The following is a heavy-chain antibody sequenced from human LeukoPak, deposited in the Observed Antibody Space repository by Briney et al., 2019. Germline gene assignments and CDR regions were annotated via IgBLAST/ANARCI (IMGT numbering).Heavy chain of an antibody. J-gene: IGHJ3*02. D-gene: IGHD6-13*01. Sequence: SETLSLTCTVSGDSITSTNYYWAWVRQPPGKGLEWIGSVYYSGSTSYNPSLKSRVTISLDTSKNQFSLKLSSVTAADTAVYYCARSPMAAAGIFDIWGQGTMVTVSS. V-gene: IGHV4-39*07. CDR1: GDSITSTNYY. CDR2: VYYSGST. CDR3: ARSPMAAAGIFDI.